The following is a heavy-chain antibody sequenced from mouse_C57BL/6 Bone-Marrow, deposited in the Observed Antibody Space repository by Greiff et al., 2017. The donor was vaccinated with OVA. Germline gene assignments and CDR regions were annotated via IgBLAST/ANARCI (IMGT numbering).Heavy chain of an antibody. J-gene: IGHJ4*01. V-gene: IGHV1-50*01. CDR1: GSTFTSYW. D-gene: IGHD2-4*01. CDR3: ARQWDYAYYYAMDY. CDR2: IDPSDSYT. Sequence: QVQLQQPGAELVKPGASVKLSCKASGSTFTSYWMQWVKQRPGQGLEWIGEIDPSDSYTNYNQKFKGKATLTVDTSSSPAYMQLSSLTSEDSAVYYGARQWDYAYYYAMDYWGRGTAVTVSS.